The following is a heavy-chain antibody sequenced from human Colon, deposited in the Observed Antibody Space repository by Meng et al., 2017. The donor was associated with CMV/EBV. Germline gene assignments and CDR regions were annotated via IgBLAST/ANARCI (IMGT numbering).Heavy chain of an antibody. CDR1: GESISNYY. CDR2: VNYSGSI. CDR3: ATSLPDAWELLAY. J-gene: IGHJ4*02. V-gene: IGHV4-34*01. Sequence: AVYGESISNYYWSWMHQPPGKGLEWIGEVNYSGSINYTPSLKGRVTISVDTSNTQFSLRLNSVTAADTAVYYCATSLPDAWELLAYWGQGTLVTVSS. D-gene: IGHD2-15*01.